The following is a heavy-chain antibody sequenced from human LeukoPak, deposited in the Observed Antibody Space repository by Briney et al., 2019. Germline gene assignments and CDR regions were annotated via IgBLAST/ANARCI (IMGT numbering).Heavy chain of an antibody. Sequence: SETLSLTCSVSGGSISSYYWNWIRQPPGKGLEWIGYIYTSGSTNYNPSLKSRVTISVDTSKNQFSLKLSSVTAADTAVYYCARRYVTSWFDPWGQGTLVTVSS. D-gene: IGHD1-14*01. V-gene: IGHV4-4*09. CDR3: ARRYVTSWFDP. J-gene: IGHJ5*02. CDR1: GGSISSYY. CDR2: IYTSGST.